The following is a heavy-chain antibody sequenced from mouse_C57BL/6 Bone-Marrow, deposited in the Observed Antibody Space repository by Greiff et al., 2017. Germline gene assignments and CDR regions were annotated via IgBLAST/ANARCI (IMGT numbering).Heavy chain of an antibody. CDR3: ARQDYDGGGVAMDD. D-gene: IGHD2-4*01. J-gene: IGHJ4*01. V-gene: IGHV5-12*01. CDR1: GFTFSDYY. CDR2: ISNGGGST. Sequence: EVMLVESGGGLVQPGGSLKLSCAASGFTFSDYYMYWVRQTPEKRLEWVAYISNGGGSTYYPDTVKGRFTISRDNAKNTLYLQMSRLKSEDTAMSYCARQDYDGGGVAMDDWGQGTSVTVSS.